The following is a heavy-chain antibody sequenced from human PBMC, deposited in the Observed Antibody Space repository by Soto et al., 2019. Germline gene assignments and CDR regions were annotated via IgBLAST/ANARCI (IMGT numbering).Heavy chain of an antibody. CDR2: ISAYNGNT. J-gene: IGHJ5*02. CDR3: ARDDLGYCSSTSCPNCFVP. Sequence: QVQLVQSGAEVKKPGASVKVSCKASGYTFTSYGISWVRQAPGQGLEWMGWISAYNGNTNYAQKLQGRVTMTTDTSTSTAYMELRSLRSDDTAVYYCARDDLGYCSSTSCPNCFVPWGQGTLVTVSS. CDR1: GYTFTSYG. V-gene: IGHV1-18*04. D-gene: IGHD2-2*01.